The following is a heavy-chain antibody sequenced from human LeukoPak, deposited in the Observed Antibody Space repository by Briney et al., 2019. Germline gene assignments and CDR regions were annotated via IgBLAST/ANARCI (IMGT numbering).Heavy chain of an antibody. CDR2: ISPYSGNT. V-gene: IGHV1-18*01. CDR3: ARDTSDKDYGDYVEGDS. J-gene: IGHJ4*02. Sequence: GASVKVSCKASGYTFTSYGINWVRQAPGQGIEWMGWISPYSGNTNYAQKFQGRVTMTTDTSTSTAYMELRSLRSDDTAVYYCARDTSDKDYGDYVEGDSWGQGTLVTVSS. D-gene: IGHD4-17*01. CDR1: GYTFTSYG.